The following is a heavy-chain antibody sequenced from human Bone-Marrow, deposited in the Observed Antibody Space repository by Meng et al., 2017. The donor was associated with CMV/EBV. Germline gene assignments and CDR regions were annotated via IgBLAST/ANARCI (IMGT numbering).Heavy chain of an antibody. CDR3: ARGLRFGKGYCSSTSCPGTFDY. V-gene: IGHV1-2*02. J-gene: IGHJ4*02. D-gene: IGHD2-2*01. CDR2: INPNSGGT. Sequence: ASVKVSCKASGYTFTGYYMHWVRQAPGQGLEWMGWINPNSGGTNYAQKFQGRVTMTRDTSISTAYMELSRLRSDDTAVYYCARGLRFGKGYCSSTSCPGTFDYWAQGPLVTVSS. CDR1: GYTFTGYY.